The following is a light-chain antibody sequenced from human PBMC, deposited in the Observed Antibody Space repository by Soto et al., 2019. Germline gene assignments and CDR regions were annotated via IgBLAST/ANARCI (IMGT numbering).Light chain of an antibody. CDR2: KAS. J-gene: IGKJ1*01. CDR1: QSIINW. CDR3: QQDNSYPT. Sequence: DIQMTQSPSTLSASIGDRVTITCRASQSIINWLAWYQQKPGKAPKLLIYKASSLESGVPSRFSGSGSGTEFTLTISSLQPDDFATYYCQQDNSYPTFGQGTKVEIK. V-gene: IGKV1-5*03.